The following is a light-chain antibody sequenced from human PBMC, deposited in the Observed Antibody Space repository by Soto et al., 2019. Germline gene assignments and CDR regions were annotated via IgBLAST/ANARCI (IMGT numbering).Light chain of an antibody. J-gene: IGLJ2*01. V-gene: IGLV1-40*01. CDR3: QSYDSSLSGSVI. CDR1: SSNIGAGYD. CDR2: GNK. Sequence: QSVLTQPPSVSGAPGQRVTIPCTGSSSNIGAGYDVHWYQQLPGTAPKLLIYGNKNRPSGVPDRFSGSKSATSASLAITGLQAEDVADYYCQSYDSSLSGSVIFGGGTKLTVL.